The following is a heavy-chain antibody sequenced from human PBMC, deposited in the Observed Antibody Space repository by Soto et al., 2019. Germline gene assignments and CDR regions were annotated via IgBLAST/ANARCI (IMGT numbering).Heavy chain of an antibody. D-gene: IGHD1-1*01. J-gene: IGHJ5*02. CDR3: VQGRYPTMATPLDH. CDR2: MSGSSKYI. CDR1: EFTLSSFR. V-gene: IGHV3-21*04. Sequence: GGSLRLSCEASEFTLSSFRMTWIRQAPGRGLEWVSSMSGSSKYIHYADSVKGRFTISRDNAKNSLYLQMNSLRREDTALYYCVQGRYPTMATPLDHWGQGTLVTVSS.